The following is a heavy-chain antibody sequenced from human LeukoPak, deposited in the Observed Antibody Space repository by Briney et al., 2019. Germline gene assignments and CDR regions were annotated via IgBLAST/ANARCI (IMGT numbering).Heavy chain of an antibody. Sequence: ASVKVSCKASGYTFTGYYMHWVRQAPGQGLEWMGWINPNSGGTNYAQKFQGRVTMTRDTSISTAYMELSRLRSDDTAVYYCARSQDIVVVLAVPAYYWGQGTLVTVSS. J-gene: IGHJ4*02. CDR1: GYTFTGYY. CDR2: INPNSGGT. CDR3: ARSQDIVVVLAVPAYY. D-gene: IGHD2-2*01. V-gene: IGHV1-2*02.